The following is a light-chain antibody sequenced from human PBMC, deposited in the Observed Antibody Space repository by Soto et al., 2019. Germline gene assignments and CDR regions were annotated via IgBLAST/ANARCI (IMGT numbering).Light chain of an antibody. CDR2: SSS. CDR3: HQYGSSPT. CDR1: QSVSKNY. V-gene: IGKV3-20*01. Sequence: EIVLTQSPGTLSLSPGERATLSCRASQSVSKNYLAWYQQKPGQAPRVLIYSSSNRATGIPDRFSGSGSGTDFTFTISRLEPEDFAVYYCHQYGSSPTFGQGTKVDIK. J-gene: IGKJ1*01.